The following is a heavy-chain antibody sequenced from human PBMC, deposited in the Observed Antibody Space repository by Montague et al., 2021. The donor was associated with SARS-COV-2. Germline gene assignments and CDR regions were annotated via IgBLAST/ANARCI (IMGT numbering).Heavy chain of an antibody. CDR2: NNDRGNT. D-gene: IGHD5-24*01. V-gene: IGHV4-39*01. CDR3: AIQNDCYNRWYYFDY. Sequence: SETLSLTCTVSGGSISSTNYYWGWIRQPPGKGLEWIGRNNDRGNTHHNPSRKISVTMSADTYKILFSLELSSATAADTAIYYCAIQNDCYNRWYYFDYWGQGTLVTVSS. CDR1: GGSISSTNYY. J-gene: IGHJ4*02.